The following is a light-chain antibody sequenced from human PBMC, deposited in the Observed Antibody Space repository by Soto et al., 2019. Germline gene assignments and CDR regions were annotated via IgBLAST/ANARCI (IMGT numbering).Light chain of an antibody. Sequence: QSVLTQPPSASGTPGQRVTISCSGSRSNIGSNYVYWYQQLPGTAPKLLIYRNNQRTSGIPDRFSGSKSGTSASLASSGLRAEDEADYYCAAWDDSLSGGGVVFGGGTKVTVL. CDR3: AAWDDSLSGGGVV. CDR1: RSNIGSNY. V-gene: IGLV1-47*01. CDR2: RNN. J-gene: IGLJ2*01.